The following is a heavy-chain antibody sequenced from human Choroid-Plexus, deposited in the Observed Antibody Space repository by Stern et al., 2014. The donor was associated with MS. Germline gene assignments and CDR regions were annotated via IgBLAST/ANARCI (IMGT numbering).Heavy chain of an antibody. D-gene: IGHD3-3*01. CDR1: GYIFTGYY. CDR2: IKPNTGGT. V-gene: IGHV1-2*02. J-gene: IGHJ6*02. Sequence: GQLVESGAEVTKPGASVKVSCRTSGYIFTGYYIHWVRQAPGQGLEWMAWIKPNTGGTKYAQKFQGRVTMSRDTSISTAYVELSSLTSDDTAVYYCARDQRGITIFGVVTDYYYLGMDVWGQGTTVTVSS. CDR3: ARDQRGITIFGVVTDYYYLGMDV.